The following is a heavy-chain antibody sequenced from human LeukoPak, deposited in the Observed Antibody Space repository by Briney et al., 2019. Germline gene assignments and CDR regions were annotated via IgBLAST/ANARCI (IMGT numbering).Heavy chain of an antibody. J-gene: IGHJ4*02. D-gene: IGHD6-13*01. Sequence: GGSLRLSCAASGFTFSSYAMHWVRQAPGKGLEWVVVISYDGSNKYYADSVKGRSTISRDNSKSTLYLQMNSLGAEDTAVYYCARDKSSSWYHFDYWGQGTLVTVSS. CDR1: GFTFSSYA. CDR3: ARDKSSSWYHFDY. CDR2: ISYDGSNK. V-gene: IGHV3-30*04.